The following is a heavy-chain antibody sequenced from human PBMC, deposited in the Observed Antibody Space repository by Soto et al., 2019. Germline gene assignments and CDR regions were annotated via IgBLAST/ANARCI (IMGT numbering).Heavy chain of an antibody. Sequence: EVQLLESGGGLVQPGGSLRLSCVGSGFFFSSYTMTWVRQAPGKGLEWVSSFSATSENTYYADSARGRFIISRDNSKNTLFLQMNSLTAEDTAMYYCAKARDQQWVRLPFDYWGQGILVIVSS. J-gene: IGHJ4*02. V-gene: IGHV3-23*01. D-gene: IGHD6-19*01. CDR3: AKARDQQWVRLPFDY. CDR1: GFFFSSYT. CDR2: FSATSENT.